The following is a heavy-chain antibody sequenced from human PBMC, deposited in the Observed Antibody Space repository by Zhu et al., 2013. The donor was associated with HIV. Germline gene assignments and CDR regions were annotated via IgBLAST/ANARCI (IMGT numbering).Heavy chain of an antibody. D-gene: IGHD2-15*01. CDR2: IIPIFGTA. V-gene: IGHV1-69*01. Sequence: QVQLVQSGAEVKKPGSSVKVSCKASGGTFSSYAISWVRQAPGQGLEWMGGIIPIFGTANYAQKFQGRVTITADESTSTAYMELSSLRSEDTAVYYCARVRWPPTHSYYYYYYGMDVWGQGTTVTVSS. J-gene: IGHJ6*02. CDR1: GGTFSSYA. CDR3: ARVRWPPTHSYYYYYYGMDV.